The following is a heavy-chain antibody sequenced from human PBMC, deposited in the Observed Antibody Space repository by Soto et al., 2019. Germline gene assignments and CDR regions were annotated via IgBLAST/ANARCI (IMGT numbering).Heavy chain of an antibody. V-gene: IGHV1-69*13. J-gene: IGHJ6*02. D-gene: IGHD3-3*01. CDR1: GGTFSSYA. CDR3: ARGISGITIFGVVIPYGMDV. Sequence: PSVKVSCKASGGTFSSYAISWVRQAPGQGLEWMGGIIPIFGTANYAQKFQGRVTITADESTSTAYMEPSSLRSEDTAVYYCARGISGITIFGVVIPYGMDVWGQGTTVTVSS. CDR2: IIPIFGTA.